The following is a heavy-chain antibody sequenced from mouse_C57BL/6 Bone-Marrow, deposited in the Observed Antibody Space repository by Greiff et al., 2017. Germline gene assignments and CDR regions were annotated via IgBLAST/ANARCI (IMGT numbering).Heavy chain of an antibody. D-gene: IGHD1-1*01. Sequence: QVQLQQPGAELVMPGASVKLSCKASGYTFTSYWMHWVKQRPGQGLEWIGEIDPSDSSTNYNQKFKGKSTLTVDKSSSTAYMPLSSLTSEDSAVYYCARRGIWVVDYWGQGTTLTVSS. CDR3: ARRGIWVVDY. CDR2: IDPSDSST. CDR1: GYTFTSYW. J-gene: IGHJ2*01. V-gene: IGHV1-69*01.